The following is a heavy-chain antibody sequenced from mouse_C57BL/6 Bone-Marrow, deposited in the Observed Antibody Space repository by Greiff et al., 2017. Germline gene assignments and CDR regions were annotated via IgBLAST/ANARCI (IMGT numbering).Heavy chain of an antibody. J-gene: IGHJ3*01. Sequence: VQLQQSGAELVRPGTSVKVSCKASGYAFTNYLIEWVKQRPGQGLEWIGVINPGSGGTNYNEKFKGKATLTADKSSSTAYMQLSSLTSEDSAVYFCARGATVVPFAYWGQGTLVTVSA. CDR2: INPGSGGT. CDR1: GYAFTNYL. CDR3: ARGATVVPFAY. D-gene: IGHD1-1*01. V-gene: IGHV1-54*01.